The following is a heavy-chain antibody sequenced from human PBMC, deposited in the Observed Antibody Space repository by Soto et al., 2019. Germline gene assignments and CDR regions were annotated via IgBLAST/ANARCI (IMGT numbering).Heavy chain of an antibody. CDR1: GFTFNNYA. CDR3: AKGRGGSGSLTPRVDV. V-gene: IGHV3-23*01. D-gene: IGHD3-10*01. CDR2: ISGGGDTT. J-gene: IGHJ4*02. Sequence: EVQLLESGGGLVQPGGSLRLSCADSGFTFNNYAMTWVRQAPGKGLEWVSAISGGGDTTSYAASVKGRFTVSRVGYKNTRYLQMSSLRAEDTALFYCAKGRGGSGSLTPRVDVWGQRTLVTVSS.